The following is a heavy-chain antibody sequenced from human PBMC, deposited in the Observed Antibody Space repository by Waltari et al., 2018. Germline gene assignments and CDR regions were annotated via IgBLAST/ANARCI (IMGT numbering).Heavy chain of an antibody. CDR2: ISYDGSNK. CDR3: ARDNGPYCGGDCYSFHDY. Sequence: QVQLVESGGGVVQPGRPLRLSCAASGFTFSSYAMHWVRQAPGKGLEWVAVISYDGSNKYYADSVKGRFTISRDNSKNTLYLQMNSLRAEDTAVYYCARDNGPYCGGDCYSFHDYWGQGTLVTVSS. V-gene: IGHV3-30*01. J-gene: IGHJ4*02. D-gene: IGHD2-21*02. CDR1: GFTFSSYA.